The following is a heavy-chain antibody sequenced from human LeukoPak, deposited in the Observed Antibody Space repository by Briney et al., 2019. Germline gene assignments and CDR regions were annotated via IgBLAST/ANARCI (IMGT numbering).Heavy chain of an antibody. CDR2: INPNSGGT. D-gene: IGHD3-10*01. CDR3: ARAGYYYGSGSYYNFDY. CDR1: GYTFTGYY. Sequence: ASVKVSCKASGYTFTGYYMHWVRQAPGQGLEWVGWINPNSGGTHHAQKFQGRVTMTRDTSISTAYMELSRLRSDDTAVYYCARAGYYYGSGSYYNFDYWGQGTLVTVSS. J-gene: IGHJ4*02. V-gene: IGHV1-2*02.